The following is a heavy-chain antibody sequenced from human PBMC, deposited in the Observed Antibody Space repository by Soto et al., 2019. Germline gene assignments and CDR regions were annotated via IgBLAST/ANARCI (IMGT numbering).Heavy chain of an antibody. CDR1: GNTFTSYG. V-gene: IGHV1-18*01. J-gene: IGHJ4*02. Sequence: ASVKVSCKASGNTFTSYGISWVRQAPGQGLEWMGWISAYNGNTKYEPKLQGRITMTTDSSTSTAYMELRSLRSDDTAVYYCAIQSYYYDSSGCLGLDYWGQGTLVTVSS. D-gene: IGHD3-22*01. CDR3: AIQSYYYDSSGCLGLDY. CDR2: ISAYNGNT.